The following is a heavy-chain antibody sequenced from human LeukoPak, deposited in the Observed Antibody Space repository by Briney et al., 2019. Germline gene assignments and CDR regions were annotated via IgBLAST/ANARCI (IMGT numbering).Heavy chain of an antibody. CDR1: GFTFSSSA. Sequence: PGGSLRLSCAASGFTFSSSAMHWVRQGPGKGLEWVAYIAHHGSDKYHADSVKGRFTISRDNSKRTLYLQVNSLRADDTAVYYCAKDGSWSCTDWGQGTLVTVSS. V-gene: IGHV3-30*02. J-gene: IGHJ4*02. CDR3: AKDGSWSCTD. CDR2: IAHHGSDK. D-gene: IGHD2-8*02.